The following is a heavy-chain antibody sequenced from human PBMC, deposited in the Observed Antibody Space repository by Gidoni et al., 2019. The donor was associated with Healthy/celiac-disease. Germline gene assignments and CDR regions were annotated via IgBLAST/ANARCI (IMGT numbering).Heavy chain of an antibody. CDR3: ASLTGATGLDY. CDR2: ISSSSSYI. Sequence: EVQLVESGGGLVKPGGSLRLSCAASGFTFSSYSMHWVRKAPGKGLGWVSSISSSSSYIYYADSVKGRFTISRDNAKNSLYLQMNSLRAEDTAVYYCASLTGATGLDYWGQGTLVTVSS. D-gene: IGHD1-26*01. V-gene: IGHV3-21*01. CDR1: GFTFSSYS. J-gene: IGHJ4*02.